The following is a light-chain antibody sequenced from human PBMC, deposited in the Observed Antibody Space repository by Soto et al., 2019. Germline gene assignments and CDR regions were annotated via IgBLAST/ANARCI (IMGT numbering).Light chain of an antibody. CDR3: GTWDSSLSAV. Sequence: QSVLTQPPSVSAAAGQKVTISCSGSSSNIGNNYVSWYQQLLGTAPKLLIYDNNKRPSGIPDRFSGSKSGTSATLGITGLQTGDEADYYCGTWDSSLSAVFGGGTKLTVL. V-gene: IGLV1-51*01. CDR1: SSNIGNNY. J-gene: IGLJ2*01. CDR2: DNN.